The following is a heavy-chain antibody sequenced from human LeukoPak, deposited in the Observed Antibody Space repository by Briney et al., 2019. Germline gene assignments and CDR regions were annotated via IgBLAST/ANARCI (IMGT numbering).Heavy chain of an antibody. D-gene: IGHD6-19*01. CDR1: GGTFSSYA. J-gene: IGHJ3*02. CDR3: ARGRDSSGWYVTSQDAFDI. CDR2: IIPIFGTA. V-gene: IGHV1-69*06. Sequence: GASVKVSCKASGGTFSSYAISWVRQAPGQGLEWMGGIIPIFGTANYAQKFQGRVTITADKSTSTAYMELSSLRSDDTAVYYCARGRDSSGWYVTSQDAFDIWGQGTMVTVSS.